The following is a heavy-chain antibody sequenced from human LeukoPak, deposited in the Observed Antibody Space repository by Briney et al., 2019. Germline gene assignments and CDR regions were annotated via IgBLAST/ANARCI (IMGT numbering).Heavy chain of an antibody. CDR3: ARGWGSYVFDY. CDR2: IYTSGST. D-gene: IGHD1-26*01. CDR1: GGSISSGSYY. V-gene: IGHV4-61*02. Sequence: SETLSLTCTVSGGSISSGSYYWSWIRQPAGKGLEWIGRIYTSGSTNYNPSLKSRVTISVDTSKNQFSLKLSSVTAADTAVYYCARGWGSYVFDYWAREPWSPSPQ. J-gene: IGHJ4*02.